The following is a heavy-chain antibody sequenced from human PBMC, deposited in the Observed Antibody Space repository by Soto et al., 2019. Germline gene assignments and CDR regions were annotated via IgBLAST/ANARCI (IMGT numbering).Heavy chain of an antibody. Sequence: TSETLSLTCAVSGGSISSGGYSWSWIRQPPGKGLEWIGYIYHSGSTYYNPSLKSRVTISVDRSKNQFSLKLSSVTAADTAVYYCARASSGYHPWGQGTLVTVSS. CDR3: ARASSGYHP. CDR2: IYHSGST. J-gene: IGHJ5*02. D-gene: IGHD3-22*01. CDR1: GGSISSGGYS. V-gene: IGHV4-30-2*01.